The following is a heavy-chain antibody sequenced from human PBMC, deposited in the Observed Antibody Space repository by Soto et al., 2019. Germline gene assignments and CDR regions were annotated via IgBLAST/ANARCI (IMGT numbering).Heavy chain of an antibody. CDR3: AKGGDYWRGFSPD. D-gene: IGHD3-3*01. CDR2: ISASGGSS. CDR1: GFTFSSYS. V-gene: IGHV3-23*01. Sequence: GGSLRLSCAASGFTFSSYSMSWVRQAPGKGLEWVSGISASGGSSYDVDSVRGRFTISRDNSKNKLFLQMHSLTDEDTAVYYCAKGGDYWRGFSPDWGQVTLVTFSS. J-gene: IGHJ4*02.